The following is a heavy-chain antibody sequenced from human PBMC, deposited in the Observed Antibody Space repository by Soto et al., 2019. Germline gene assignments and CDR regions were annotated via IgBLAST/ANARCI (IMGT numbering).Heavy chain of an antibody. D-gene: IGHD2-2*01. J-gene: IGHJ4*02. CDR1: GFTFSSYA. CDR3: AKDRSRTSCYAIDY. CDR2: INSRGGST. V-gene: IGHV3-23*01. Sequence: GGSLRLSCAASGFTFSSYAMSWVRQAPGKGLEWVSAINSRGGSTYYADSVKGRFTISRDSSKNTLYLQMNSLRAEDTAVYYCAKDRSRTSCYAIDYSGQATLVTVSS.